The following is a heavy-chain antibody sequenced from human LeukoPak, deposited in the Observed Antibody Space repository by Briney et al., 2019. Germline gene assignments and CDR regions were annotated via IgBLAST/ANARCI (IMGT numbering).Heavy chain of an antibody. D-gene: IGHD3-10*01. CDR3: AKERRGVLDY. CDR2: IIGSGGTT. Sequence: GGSLRLSCAASGFTFSNWGMTWVRQAPGKGLEWVSSIIGSGGTTYYADSVKGRCTISRDNSKNTVYLQMNSLRAEDTAVYYCAKERRGVLDYWGQGTLVTVSS. CDR1: GFTFSNWG. J-gene: IGHJ4*02. V-gene: IGHV3-23*01.